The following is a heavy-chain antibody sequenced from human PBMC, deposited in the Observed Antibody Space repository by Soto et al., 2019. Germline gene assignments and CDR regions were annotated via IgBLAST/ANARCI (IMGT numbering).Heavy chain of an antibody. V-gene: IGHV3-11*06. Sequence: PSETLSLTCSVSGGSISGDYYWSWVRQAPGKGLEWVSSISSTTNYIYYGDSMKGRFTISRDNAKNSLYLEMNSLRAEDAAVYYCARESEDLTSNFDYWGQGTLVTVSS. J-gene: IGHJ4*02. CDR3: ARESEDLTSNFDY. CDR1: GGSISGDYY. CDR2: ISSTTNYI.